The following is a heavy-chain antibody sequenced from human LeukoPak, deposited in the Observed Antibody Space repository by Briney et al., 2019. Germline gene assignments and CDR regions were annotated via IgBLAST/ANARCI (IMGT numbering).Heavy chain of an antibody. J-gene: IGHJ4*02. Sequence: GASVKVSCKASGYTFTSYGISWVRQAPGQRLEWVGWINAGNGNTKYAQKFQGRVTITRDTFASTTYMELSSLRSEDTAVYYCARGGDIIIEPGAHWGQGALVTVSS. V-gene: IGHV1-3*01. CDR2: INAGNGNT. CDR3: ARGGDIIIEPGAH. CDR1: GYTFTSYG. D-gene: IGHD2-2*01.